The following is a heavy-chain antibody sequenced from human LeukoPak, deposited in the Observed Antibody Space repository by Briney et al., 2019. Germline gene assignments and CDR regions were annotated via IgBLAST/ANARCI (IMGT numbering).Heavy chain of an antibody. Sequence: ASVKVSCKASGYTFTSYAMHWVRQAPGQRLEWMGWINAGNGNTKYSQKFQGRVTITRDTSASTVHMELRSLRSDDTAVYYCARDKGGGYSYGYGGEFDYWGQGTLVTVSS. J-gene: IGHJ4*02. V-gene: IGHV1-3*01. CDR1: GYTFTSYA. CDR3: ARDKGGGYSYGYGGEFDY. CDR2: INAGNGNT. D-gene: IGHD5-18*01.